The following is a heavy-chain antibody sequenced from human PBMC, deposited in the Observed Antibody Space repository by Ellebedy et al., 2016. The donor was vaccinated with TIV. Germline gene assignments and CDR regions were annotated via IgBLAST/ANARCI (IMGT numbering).Heavy chain of an antibody. V-gene: IGHV1-2*02. Sequence: ASVKVSXXASGYTFTGYYMHWVRQAPGQGLEWMGWINPNSGGTNYAQKFQGRVTMTRDTSISTAYMELSRLSSDDTAVYYCARDKEMSHHYYYYYYMDVWGKGTTVTVSS. CDR2: INPNSGGT. J-gene: IGHJ6*03. CDR1: GYTFTGYY. CDR3: ARDKEMSHHYYYYYYMDV.